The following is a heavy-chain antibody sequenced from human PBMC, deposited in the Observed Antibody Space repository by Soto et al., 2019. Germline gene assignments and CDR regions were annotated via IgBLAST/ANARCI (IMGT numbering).Heavy chain of an antibody. CDR3: ARLAPYCSSTSCSARYYYYGMDV. Sequence: GESLKISCKGSGYSFTSYWISSVRQMPGKGLEWMGRIDPSDSYTNYSPSFQGHVTISADKSISTAYLQWSSLKASDTAMYYCARLAPYCSSTSCSARYYYYGMDVWGQGTTVTVSS. CDR2: IDPSDSYT. J-gene: IGHJ6*02. CDR1: GYSFTSYW. V-gene: IGHV5-10-1*01. D-gene: IGHD2-2*01.